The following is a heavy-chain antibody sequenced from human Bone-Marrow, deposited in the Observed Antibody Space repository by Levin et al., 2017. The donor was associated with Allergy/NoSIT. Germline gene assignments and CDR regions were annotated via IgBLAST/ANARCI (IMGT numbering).Heavy chain of an antibody. J-gene: IGHJ5*02. CDR3: ARTPPTARYYDLWSGYFYP. CDR1: GFTFSDYY. V-gene: IGHV3-11*01. CDR2: ISSSGSTI. Sequence: GESLKISCAASGFTFSDYYMSWIRQAPGKGLEWVSYISSSGSTIYYADSVKGRFTISRDNAKNSLYLQMNSLRAEDTAVYYCARTPPTARYYDLWSGYFYPWGQGTLVTVSS. D-gene: IGHD3-3*01.